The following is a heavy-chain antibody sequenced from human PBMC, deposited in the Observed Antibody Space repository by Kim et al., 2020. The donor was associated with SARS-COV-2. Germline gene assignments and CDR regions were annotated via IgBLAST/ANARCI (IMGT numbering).Heavy chain of an antibody. D-gene: IGHD1-7*01. Sequence: KDYAVSVRSRITINPDPSKNPFSLQLNSVTPEDTAVYYCTRARGGTRDYWGQGTLVTVSS. CDR3: TRARGGTRDY. V-gene: IGHV6-1*01. CDR2: K. J-gene: IGHJ4*02.